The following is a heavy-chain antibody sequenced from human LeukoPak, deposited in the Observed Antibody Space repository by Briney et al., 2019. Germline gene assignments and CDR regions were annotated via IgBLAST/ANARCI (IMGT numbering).Heavy chain of an antibody. Sequence: QPGGSLRLSCAACGFTFSSYAMHWVRQAPGKGLEWVAVISYDASNKYYADSVKGRFTISRDNSKNTLYLQMNSLRAEDTAMYYCARVTLVGSSSSSNVDFWGQGTLVTVSS. CDR2: ISYDASNK. J-gene: IGHJ4*02. CDR1: GFTFSSYA. CDR3: ARVTLVGSSSSSNVDF. D-gene: IGHD6-6*01. V-gene: IGHV3-30-3*01.